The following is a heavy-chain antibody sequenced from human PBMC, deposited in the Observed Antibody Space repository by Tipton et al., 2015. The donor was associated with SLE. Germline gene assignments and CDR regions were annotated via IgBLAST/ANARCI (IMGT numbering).Heavy chain of an antibody. CDR3: ASVPY. CDR2: IYHSGST. J-gene: IGHJ4*02. CDR1: GYSISSGYY. Sequence: TLSLTCTVSGYSISSGYYWGWIRQPPGKGLEWVGSIYHSGSTYYNPSLKSRLTISVDTSKNQFSLKLSSVTAADTAVYYCASVPYWGQGTLVTVSS. V-gene: IGHV4-38-2*02.